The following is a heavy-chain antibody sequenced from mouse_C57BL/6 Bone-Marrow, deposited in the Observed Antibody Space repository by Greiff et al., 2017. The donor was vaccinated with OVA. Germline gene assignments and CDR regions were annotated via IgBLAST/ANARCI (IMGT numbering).Heavy chain of an antibody. CDR1: GYTFTSYW. J-gene: IGHJ4*01. V-gene: IGHV1-55*01. CDR3: ARGRLRDAMDY. CDR2: IYPGSGST. D-gene: IGHD2-2*01. Sequence: VQLQQSGAELVKPGASVKMSCKASGYTFTSYWITWVKQRPGQGLEWIGDIYPGSGSTNYNEKFKSKATLTVDTSSSTAYMQLSSLTSEDSAVYYCARGRLRDAMDYWGQGTSVTVSS.